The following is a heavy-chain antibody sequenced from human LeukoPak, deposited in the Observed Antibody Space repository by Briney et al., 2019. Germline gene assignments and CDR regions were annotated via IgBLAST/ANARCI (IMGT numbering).Heavy chain of an antibody. CDR2: IYYSGRT. Sequence: PSETLSLTCTVSGGSISRYYWSWIRQPPGKGLEYIGYIYYSGRTNYNPSLKSRVTISVDTSKNQFSLKLNSVSAADTAVYYCARLGFSDGSDNWLSDNWGQGTLVTVSS. CDR3: ARLGFSDGSDNWLSDN. CDR1: GGSISRYY. V-gene: IGHV4-59*01. D-gene: IGHD3-10*01. J-gene: IGHJ4*02.